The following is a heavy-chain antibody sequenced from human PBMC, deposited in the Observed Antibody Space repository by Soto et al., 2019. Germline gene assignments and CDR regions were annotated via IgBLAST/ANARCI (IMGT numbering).Heavy chain of an antibody. CDR1: GYSFTSYW. Sequence: GESLKISCKGCGYSFTSYWIGWVRQIPGKGLEWMGIIYPGDSDTRYSPSLQGQVTISANKSIATAYLQWSSLKASDTAMYYCLIQQKHRRGTPIVYCGQGTLVTVSA. CDR3: LIQQKHRRGTPIVY. J-gene: IGHJ4*02. V-gene: IGHV5-51*01. D-gene: IGHD3-16*02. CDR2: IYPGDSDT.